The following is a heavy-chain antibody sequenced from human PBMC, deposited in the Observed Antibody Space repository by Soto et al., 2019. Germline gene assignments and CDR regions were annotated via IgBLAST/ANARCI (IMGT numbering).Heavy chain of an antibody. D-gene: IGHD2-15*01. CDR3: ARIKGYCSGGSCPAPYYYGMDV. CDR2: IDWDDDK. V-gene: IGHV2-70*01. Sequence: SGPTLVNPTQTLTLTCTFSGFSLSTSGICVSWIRQPPGKALEWLALIDWDDDKYYSTSLKTRLTISKDTSKNQVVLTMTNMDPVDTATYYCARIKGYCSGGSCPAPYYYGMDVWGQGTTVTVSS. CDR1: GFSLSTSGIC. J-gene: IGHJ6*02.